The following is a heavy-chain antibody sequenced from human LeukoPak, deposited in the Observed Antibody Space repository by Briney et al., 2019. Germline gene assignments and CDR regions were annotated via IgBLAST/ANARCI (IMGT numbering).Heavy chain of an antibody. V-gene: IGHV3-30*02. CDR1: AFIFSRYG. J-gene: IGHJ6*03. Sequence: PGGSLRLSCAASAFIFSRYGMHWVRQAPGKGLEWVAFIQSDGNNKYYGDSVKGRFTISRDNSKNTLYLQMNSLRAEDTAVYYCAKDSQDSSGYYYYYYYYMDVWSKGTTVTVSS. CDR3: AKDSQDSSGYYYYYYYYMDV. CDR2: IQSDGNNK. D-gene: IGHD3-22*01.